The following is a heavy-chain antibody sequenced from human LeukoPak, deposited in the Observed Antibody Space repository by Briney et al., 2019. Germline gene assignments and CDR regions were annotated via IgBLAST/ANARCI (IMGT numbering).Heavy chain of an antibody. J-gene: IGHJ4*02. D-gene: IGHD2-2*01. Sequence: GGSLRLSCAASGFTFSSYAMSWVRQAPGKGLEWVSAISGSGGSTYYADSVKGRFTISRDNSKNTLYLQMNSLRAEDTAVYYCATPLPYCSSTSCPLDYWGQGTLVTVSS. V-gene: IGHV3-23*01. CDR1: GFTFSSYA. CDR2: ISGSGGST. CDR3: ATPLPYCSSTSCPLDY.